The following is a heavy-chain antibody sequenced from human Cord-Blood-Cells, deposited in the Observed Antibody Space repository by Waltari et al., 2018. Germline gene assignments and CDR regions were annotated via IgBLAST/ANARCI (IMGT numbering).Heavy chain of an antibody. CDR3: ARAEDIVVVPAARSRVAFDI. CDR2: IIPIRGIA. D-gene: IGHD2-2*01. J-gene: IGHJ3*02. Sequence: QVQLVQSGAEVKKPGSSVKVSCKASGGTFSSYAISWVRQAPGQGLEWMGRIIPIRGIANYAQKFQGRVTITADKSTSTAYMELSSLRSEDTAVYYCARAEDIVVVPAARSRVAFDIWGEGTMVTVSS. CDR1: GGTFSSYA. V-gene: IGHV1-69*09.